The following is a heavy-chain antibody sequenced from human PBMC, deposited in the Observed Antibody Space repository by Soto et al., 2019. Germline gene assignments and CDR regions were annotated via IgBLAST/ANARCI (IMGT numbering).Heavy chain of an antibody. CDR2: INHSGST. Sequence: PSETLSLTCTVSGGSVSSGSYYWSWIRQPPGKGLEWIGEINHSGSTNYNSSLKSRVNITLDTSKNQFSLKLTSVTAADTAVYYCARDNGVGPWGQGTLVTVSS. D-gene: IGHD2-8*01. CDR3: ARDNGVGP. V-gene: IGHV4-30-4*08. J-gene: IGHJ5*02. CDR1: GGSVSSGSYY.